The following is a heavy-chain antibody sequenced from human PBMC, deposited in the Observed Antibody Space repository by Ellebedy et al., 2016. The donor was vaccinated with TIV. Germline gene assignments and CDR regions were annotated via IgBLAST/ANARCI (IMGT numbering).Heavy chain of an antibody. J-gene: IGHJ2*01. CDR3: TRNPGGIHDR. V-gene: IGHV3-72*01. D-gene: IGHD3-16*01. CDR2: TRDKPEGYTT. CDR1: GFSFTDHY. Sequence: PGGSLRLSCAGPGFSFTDHYMAWVRPAPGKGLEYLGRTRDKPEGYTTEYAPSVNGRFTISSDDSKNSLYLQMDSLRTKDTAVYYCTRNPGGIHDRWGRGTLVTVSS.